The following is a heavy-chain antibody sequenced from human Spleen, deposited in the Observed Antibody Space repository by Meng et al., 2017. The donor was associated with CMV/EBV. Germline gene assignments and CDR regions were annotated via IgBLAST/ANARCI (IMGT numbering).Heavy chain of an antibody. J-gene: IGHJ4*02. CDR3: ARDLSSDNSGYWDYFDC. D-gene: IGHD3-22*01. V-gene: IGHV3-21*01. Sequence: GGSLRLSCVTSGLDFRAYGMDWVRQAPGKGLEWVSSISSSSSYIYYADSVKGRFTISRDNAKNSLYLQMNSLRAEDTAVYYCARDLSSDNSGYWDYFDCWGQGTLVTVSS. CDR1: GLDFRAYG. CDR2: ISSSSSYI.